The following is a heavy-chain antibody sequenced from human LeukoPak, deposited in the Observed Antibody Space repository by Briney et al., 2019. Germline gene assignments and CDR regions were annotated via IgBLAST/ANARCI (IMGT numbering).Heavy chain of an antibody. V-gene: IGHV4-39*07. CDR2: IYYSGST. D-gene: IGHD1-1*01. CDR3: ARETGTEDDAFDI. J-gene: IGHJ3*02. CDR1: GGSLTDYY. Sequence: SETLSLTCTVSGGSLTDYYWAWIRQPPGKGLEWIGSIYYSGSTYYNPSLKSRVTISVDTSKNQFSLKLSSVTAADTAVYYCARETGTEDDAFDIWGQGTMVTVSS.